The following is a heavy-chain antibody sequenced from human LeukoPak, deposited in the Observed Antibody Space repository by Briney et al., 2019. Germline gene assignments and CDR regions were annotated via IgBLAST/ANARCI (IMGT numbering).Heavy chain of an antibody. V-gene: IGHV3-21*01. CDR2: IISSSDYI. D-gene: IGHD3-22*01. CDR3: VRESVYYDSSGYYNVLDY. Sequence: GGSLGLSCAASGFTFGSHSMNWVGQPPGKGLGGVSVIISSSDYIYYADSLKGRFTASRDNAKNSLYLQVNSLRAEDTAVYYCVRESVYYDSSGYYNVLDYWGQGTLVTVSS. CDR1: GFTFGSHS. J-gene: IGHJ4*02.